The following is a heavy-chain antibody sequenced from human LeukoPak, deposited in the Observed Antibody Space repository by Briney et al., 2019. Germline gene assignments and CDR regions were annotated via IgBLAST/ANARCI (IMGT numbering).Heavy chain of an antibody. CDR2: ISVYNGNT. CDR1: GYTFTGYY. Sequence: ASVKVSCKTSGYTFTGYYMQWVRQAPGQGLEWMGWISVYNGNTNYAQKLQGRVTMTTDTSTSTAYMELRSLRSDDTAVYYCARAGPYYDILTGYKGSDYYYYMDVWGKGTTVTISS. D-gene: IGHD3-9*01. J-gene: IGHJ6*03. CDR3: ARAGPYYDILTGYKGSDYYYYMDV. V-gene: IGHV1-18*04.